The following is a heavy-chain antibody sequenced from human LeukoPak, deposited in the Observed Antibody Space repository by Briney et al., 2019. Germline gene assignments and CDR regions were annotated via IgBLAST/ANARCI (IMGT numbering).Heavy chain of an antibody. CDR3: ARQSDTSGWYQH. D-gene: IGHD6-19*01. J-gene: IGHJ4*02. CDR2: ISGDGGST. Sequence: PGGSLRLSCAAPGFIFGSYAMHWVRQAPGKGLEWVAVISGDGGSTFYADSVRGRFTISRDNTRKSLSLQMSSLRSEDTAVYYCARQSDTSGWYQHWAQGPLVTVPS. V-gene: IGHV3-43*02. CDR1: GFIFGSYA.